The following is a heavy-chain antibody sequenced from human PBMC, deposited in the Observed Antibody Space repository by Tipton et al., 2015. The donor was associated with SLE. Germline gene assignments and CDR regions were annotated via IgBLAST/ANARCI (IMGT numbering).Heavy chain of an antibody. CDR3: AREALYLSTIPDAFHF. CDR1: GFTFSSYG. D-gene: IGHD5-24*01. Sequence: SLRLSCAASGFTFSSYGMHWVRQAPGKGLEWVAVIWYDGSNKYYADSVKGRFTISRDNSKNTLYLQMNSLRAEDTAVYYCAREALYLSTIPDAFHFWGQGTSVTVSS. V-gene: IGHV3-33*01. CDR2: IWYDGSNK. J-gene: IGHJ3*01.